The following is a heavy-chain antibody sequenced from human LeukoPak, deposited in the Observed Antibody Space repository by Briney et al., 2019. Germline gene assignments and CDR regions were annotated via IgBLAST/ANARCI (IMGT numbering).Heavy chain of an antibody. V-gene: IGHV3-30*02. Sequence: PGGSLRLSCAASGFTFSSYGIHWVRQAPVKGLEWVAFIRYDGSDKYFADIVKGRFTISRDNSKNTVYLQMNSLRVEDTAIYYCAKDRNAVTTRWEWGQGTLVTVSS. CDR2: IRYDGSDK. CDR3: AKDRNAVTTRWE. J-gene: IGHJ4*02. CDR1: GFTFSSYG. D-gene: IGHD4-11*01.